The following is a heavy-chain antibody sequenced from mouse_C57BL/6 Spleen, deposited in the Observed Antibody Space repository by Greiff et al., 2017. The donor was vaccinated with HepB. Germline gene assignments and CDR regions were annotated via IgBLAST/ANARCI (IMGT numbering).Heavy chain of an antibody. CDR3: KGVTYYINFSCVAY. CDR2: ISSGGDYI. J-gene: IGHJ3*01. D-gene: IGHD2-5*01. CDR1: GFTFSSYA. Sequence: EVMLVESGEGLVKPGGSLKLSCAASGFTFSSYAMSWVRQTPEKRLEWVAYISSGGDYIFYADTVKGRFTISRDNARNTLYLQRSSLKSEDTAMYYSKGVTYYINFSCVAYWGQGTLVTVSA. V-gene: IGHV5-9-1*02.